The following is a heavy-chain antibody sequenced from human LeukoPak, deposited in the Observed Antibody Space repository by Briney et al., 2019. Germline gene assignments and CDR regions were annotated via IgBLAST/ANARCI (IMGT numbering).Heavy chain of an antibody. CDR2: IYFNGNI. Sequence: SETLSLTCAVSGGSIRSNNHYWGWIRQPPGKGLEWIGNIYFNGNIAYNPSLQSRVTISVDTSKNQFSLKLSSVTAADTAVYYCARRTEAHSWRTRYYDYYMDVWGKGTTVTVSS. CDR1: GGSIRSNNHY. J-gene: IGHJ6*03. V-gene: IGHV4-39*07. CDR3: ARRTEAHSWRTRYYDYYMDV. D-gene: IGHD6-13*01.